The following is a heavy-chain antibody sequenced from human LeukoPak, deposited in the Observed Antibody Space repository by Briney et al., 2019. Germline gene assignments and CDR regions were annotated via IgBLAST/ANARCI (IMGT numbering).Heavy chain of an antibody. J-gene: IGHJ5*02. CDR1: GFTFSNSA. CDR3: VRDSYGTS. CDR2: IYTGGST. Sequence: GGSLRLSCAASGFTFSNSAMSWVRQAPGKGLEWVSIIYTGGSTYYADSVKGRFTISRDNSKNTLYLQMNSLRDEDTAVYYCVRDSYGTSWGQGTLVTVSS. V-gene: IGHV3-66*01. D-gene: IGHD3-16*01.